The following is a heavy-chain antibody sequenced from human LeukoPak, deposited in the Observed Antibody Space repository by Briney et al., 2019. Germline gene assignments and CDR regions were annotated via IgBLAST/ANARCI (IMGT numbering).Heavy chain of an antibody. V-gene: IGHV4-39*07. CDR3: ASGRWLLLRNHLDY. Sequence: SETLSLTCTVSGDSITSSSYYWGWIRQPPGMGLEWIGTIYSYSGSTYYNPSLKSRVTISVDKSKNHFSLHLSSVTAAGTAVYYCASGRWLLLRNHLDYWGQGTQVTVSS. CDR1: GDSITSSSYY. D-gene: IGHD3-3*01. J-gene: IGHJ4*02. CDR2: IYSYSGST.